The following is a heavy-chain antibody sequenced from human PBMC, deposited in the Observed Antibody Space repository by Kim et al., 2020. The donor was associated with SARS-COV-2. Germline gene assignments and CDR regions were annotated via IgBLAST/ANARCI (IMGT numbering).Heavy chain of an antibody. V-gene: IGHV4-30-2*01. CDR1: GGSISSGGYS. D-gene: IGHD1-1*01. J-gene: IGHJ4*02. CDR3: ARGGAGTFDY. CDR2: TYHSGST. Sequence: SETLSLICAVSGGSISSGGYSWSWIRQPPGKGLEWIGYTYHSGSTYYNPSLKSRVTISVDRSKNQFSLKLSSVTAADTAVYYCARGGAGTFDYWAQGTLV.